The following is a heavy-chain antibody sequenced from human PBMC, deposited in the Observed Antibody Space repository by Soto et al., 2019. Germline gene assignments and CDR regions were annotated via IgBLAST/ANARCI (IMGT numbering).Heavy chain of an antibody. D-gene: IGHD5-12*01. CDR3: ARGIDGGYDSNFDY. Sequence: SETLSLTCTVSGGSISSGGYYWSWIRQHPGKGLEWIGYIYYSGSTYYNPSLKSRVTISVDTSKNQFSLKLSSVTAADTAVYYCARGIDGGYDSNFDYWGQGTLVTVSS. V-gene: IGHV4-31*03. CDR2: IYYSGST. J-gene: IGHJ4*02. CDR1: GGSISSGGYY.